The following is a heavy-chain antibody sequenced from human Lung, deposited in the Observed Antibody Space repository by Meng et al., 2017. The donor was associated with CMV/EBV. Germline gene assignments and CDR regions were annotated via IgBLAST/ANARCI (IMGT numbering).Heavy chain of an antibody. J-gene: IGHJ4*02. CDR1: GFTFSTYW. CDR2: IKQDGSEK. Sequence: XSLKISCAASGFTFSTYWMNWVRQAPGKGLEWVANIKQDGSEKYYVGSVEGRFTISRDNAKNSLYLQMNSLRAEDTAVYYCASSFEYWGQGTLVTVSS. D-gene: IGHD3-10*01. V-gene: IGHV3-7*01. CDR3: ASSFEY.